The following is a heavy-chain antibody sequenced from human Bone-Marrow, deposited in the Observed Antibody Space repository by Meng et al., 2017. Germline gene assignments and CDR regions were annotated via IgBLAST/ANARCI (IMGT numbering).Heavy chain of an antibody. D-gene: IGHD3-22*01. CDR2: IYHSGST. CDR1: GGSISSGKW. Sequence: QLQELVPGLVHLSVTLSLTCAFSGGSISSGKWWRWVRQPPGKGLEWIGEIYHSGSTNYNPSLKSRVTTSVDKSKNQFSLKLSSVPAADTAVYYCARATYYYDSSRRNMRDLPFDYWGQGTLVTVFS. CDR3: ARATYYYDSSRRNMRDLPFDY. J-gene: IGHJ4*02. V-gene: IGHV4-4*02.